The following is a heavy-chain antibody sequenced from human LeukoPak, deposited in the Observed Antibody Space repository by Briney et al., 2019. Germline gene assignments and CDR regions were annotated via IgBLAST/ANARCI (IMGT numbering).Heavy chain of an antibody. D-gene: IGHD1-26*01. CDR3: ARGREWEQDD. V-gene: IGHV1-69*05. J-gene: IGHJ4*02. CDR2: IIPIFGTA. CDR1: GGTFSSYA. Sequence: SVKVSCKASGGTFSSYAISWVRQAPGQGLEWMGRIIPIFGTANYAQKFQGRVTITTDESTSTAYMELSNLRSEDTAVYCCARGREWEQDDWGQGTLVTVSS.